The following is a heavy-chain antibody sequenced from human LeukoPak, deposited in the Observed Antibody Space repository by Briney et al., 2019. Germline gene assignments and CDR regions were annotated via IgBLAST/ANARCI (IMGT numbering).Heavy chain of an antibody. CDR3: ARSAYYDLWSDYKKDWFDP. V-gene: IGHV4-38-2*02. J-gene: IGHJ5*02. D-gene: IGHD3-3*01. Sequence: PSETLSLTCTVSDYSISSGYYWGWIRQPPGKGLEWIGSIYFSGNTYYNPSLKSRLTISVDTSKNQVSLKLRSVTAADTAVYYCARSAYYDLWSDYKKDWFDPWAREPWSPSPQ. CDR2: IYFSGNT. CDR1: DYSISSGYY.